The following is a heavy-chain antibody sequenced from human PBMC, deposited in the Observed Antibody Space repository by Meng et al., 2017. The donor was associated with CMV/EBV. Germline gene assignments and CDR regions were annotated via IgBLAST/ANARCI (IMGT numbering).Heavy chain of an antibody. D-gene: IGHD1-26*01. CDR3: ASGGGSYYGY. CDR2: IDSDGSNT. V-gene: IGHV3-74*01. J-gene: IGHJ4*02. CDR1: EFTFSTYW. Sequence: GESLKISCAASEFTFSTYWIHWVRQAPGKGLVWVSRIDSDGSNTSYADSVKGRFTISRDNAKKTLYLQMNSLRADDTAVYYCASGGGSYYGYWGQGTLVTVSS.